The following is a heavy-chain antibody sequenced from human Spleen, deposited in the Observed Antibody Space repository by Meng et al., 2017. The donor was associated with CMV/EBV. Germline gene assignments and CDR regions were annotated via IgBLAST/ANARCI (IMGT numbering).Heavy chain of an antibody. CDR1: GGTFSSYI. CDR2: FIPMFDTA. Sequence: SVKVSCKASGGTFSSYILSWVRQAPGQGLEWMGAFIPMFDTANYAQKLQGRVTMTADKSTSTAYMELTSLTSEDTALYYCARRLMGGTIYDSWGQGTLVTVSS. D-gene: IGHD1-7*01. J-gene: IGHJ5*01. CDR3: ARRLMGGTIYDS. V-gene: IGHV1-69*06.